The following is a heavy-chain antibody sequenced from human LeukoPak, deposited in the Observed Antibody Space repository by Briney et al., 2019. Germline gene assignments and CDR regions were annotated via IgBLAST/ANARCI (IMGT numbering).Heavy chain of an antibody. D-gene: IGHD1-26*01. CDR2: ISWNGYST. Sequence: GRSLRLSCAASGFTFAGYTMHWVRQAPGKGLEWVSLISWNGYSTSYGDSVKGRFTIPRDNNKDSLYLQMNSLRTEDTALYYCARDSSGSLDYWGQGTLVTVSS. V-gene: IGHV3-43*01. J-gene: IGHJ4*02. CDR1: GFTFAGYT. CDR3: ARDSSGSLDY.